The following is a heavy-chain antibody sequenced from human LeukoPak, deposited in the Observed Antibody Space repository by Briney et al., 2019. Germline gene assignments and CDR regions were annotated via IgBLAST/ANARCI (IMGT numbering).Heavy chain of an antibody. CDR3: ATTVYDSSGYAFDY. CDR2: FDPEDGET. J-gene: IGHJ4*02. V-gene: IGHV1-24*01. Sequence: ASAKVSCKVSGYTLTELSMHWVRQAPGKGLEWMGGFDPEDGETIYAQKFQGRVTMTEDTSTDTAYMELSSLRSEDTAVYYCATTVYDSSGYAFDYWGQGTLVTVSS. CDR1: GYTLTELS. D-gene: IGHD3-22*01.